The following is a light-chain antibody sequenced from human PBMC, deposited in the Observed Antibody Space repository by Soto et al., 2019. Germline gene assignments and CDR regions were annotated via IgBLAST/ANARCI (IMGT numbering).Light chain of an antibody. CDR2: KAS. V-gene: IGKV1-5*03. CDR1: QSISSG. J-gene: IGKJ4*01. CDR3: QQYNSDPLT. Sequence: DIQMTQSPSTLSASVGDRVTITCRASQSISSGLAWYKQKPGKAPNLLIYKASSLESGVPSRFSGSGSGTEFTLTISSLQPDDFATYYCQQYNSDPLTFGGGTKVESK.